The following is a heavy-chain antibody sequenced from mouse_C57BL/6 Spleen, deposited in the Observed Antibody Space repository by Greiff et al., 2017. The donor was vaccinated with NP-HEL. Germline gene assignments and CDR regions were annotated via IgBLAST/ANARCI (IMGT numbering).Heavy chain of an antibody. CDR3: ARSIYYGNYDYFDY. D-gene: IGHD2-1*01. CDR1: GYSITSGYY. Sequence: VQLQQSGPGLVKPSQSLSLTCSVTGYSITSGYYWNWIRQFPGNKLEWMGYISYDGSNNYNPSLKNRISITRDTSKNQFFLKLNSVTTEDTATYYCARSIYYGNYDYFDYWGQGTTLTVSS. CDR2: ISYDGSN. V-gene: IGHV3-6*01. J-gene: IGHJ2*01.